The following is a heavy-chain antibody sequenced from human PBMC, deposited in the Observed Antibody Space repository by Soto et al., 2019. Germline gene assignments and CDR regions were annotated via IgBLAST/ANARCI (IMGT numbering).Heavy chain of an antibody. CDR2: ISAYNGNT. V-gene: IGHV1-18*01. Sequence: ASVKVSCKASGYTFTSYGISWVRQAPGQGLEWMGWISAYNGNTNYAQKLQGRVTMTTDTSTSTAYMELRSLRSDDTAVYYCASLSHDYGDYEGSWWFDPWGQGTLVTVSS. D-gene: IGHD4-17*01. CDR1: GYTFTSYG. CDR3: ASLSHDYGDYEGSWWFDP. J-gene: IGHJ5*02.